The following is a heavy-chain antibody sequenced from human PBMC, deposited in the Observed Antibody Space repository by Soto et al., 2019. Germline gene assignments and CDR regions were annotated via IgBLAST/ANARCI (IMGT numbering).Heavy chain of an antibody. CDR2: IIPIFGTA. Sequence: ASVKVSCKASGGTFSSYAISWVRQAPGQGLEWMGGIIPIFGTANYAQKFQGRVTITADESTSTAYMELSSLRSEDTAVYYCARIGRIAAAGTDNYYYGMDVWGQGTTVTVSS. V-gene: IGHV1-69*13. J-gene: IGHJ6*02. D-gene: IGHD6-13*01. CDR1: GGTFSSYA. CDR3: ARIGRIAAAGTDNYYYGMDV.